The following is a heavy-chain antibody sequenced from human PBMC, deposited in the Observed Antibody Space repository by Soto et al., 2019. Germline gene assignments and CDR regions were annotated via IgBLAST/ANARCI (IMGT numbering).Heavy chain of an antibody. J-gene: IGHJ4*02. CDR1: GGSISSYY. CDR2: IYYSGST. CDR3: ARHTPSGIWFGELLKSKFDY. V-gene: IGHV4-59*08. D-gene: IGHD3-10*01. Sequence: SETLSLTCTVSGGSISSYYWSWIRQPPGKGLEWIGYIYYSGSTNYNPSLKSRVTISVDTSKNQFSLKLSSVTAADTAVYYCARHTPSGIWFGELLKSKFDYWGQGTLVTVSS.